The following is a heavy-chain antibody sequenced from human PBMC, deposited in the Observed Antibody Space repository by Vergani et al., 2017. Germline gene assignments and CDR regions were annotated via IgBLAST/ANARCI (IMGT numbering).Heavy chain of an antibody. CDR1: GGSFSGYY. Sequence: QVQLQQWGAGLLKPSETLSLTCAVYGGSFSGYYWSWIRQPPGKGLEWIGEINHRGSTNYNPSLKSRITISVDTSKNQFSLKLSSVTAADTAVYYCARGRRRSSLDGGLNWFDPWGQGTLVTVSS. J-gene: IGHJ5*02. CDR2: INHRGST. CDR3: ARGRRRSSLDGGLNWFDP. D-gene: IGHD4-23*01. V-gene: IGHV4-34*01.